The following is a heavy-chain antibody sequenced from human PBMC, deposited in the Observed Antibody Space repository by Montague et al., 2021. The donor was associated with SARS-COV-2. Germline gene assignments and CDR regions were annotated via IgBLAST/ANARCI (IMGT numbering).Heavy chain of an antibody. J-gene: IGHJ4*02. D-gene: IGHD3-3*01. CDR3: ARGRFLGGGVAY. CDR1: RDSISSHNYF. V-gene: IGHV4-39*07. Sequence: SETLSLTCTVSRDSISSHNYFWAWIRQPPGKGLEWIGSVDYSGLTFYNPSLESRVTISVDTSKKQFSLRVNSVTAADTAVYYCARGRFLGGGVAYWGPGTVVTVSS. CDR2: VDYSGLT.